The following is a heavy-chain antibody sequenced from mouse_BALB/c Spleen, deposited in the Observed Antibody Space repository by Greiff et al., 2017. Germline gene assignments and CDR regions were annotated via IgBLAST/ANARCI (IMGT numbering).Heavy chain of an antibody. J-gene: IGHJ4*01. CDR1: GYAFSSYW. V-gene: IGHV1-80*01. Sequence: QVQLQQSGAELVRPGSSVKISCKASGYAFSSYWMNWVKQRPGQGLEWIGQIYPGDGDTNYNGKFKGKATLTADKSSSTAYMQLSSLTSEDSAVYFCARRGIFYAMDYWGQGTSVTVSS. CDR2: IYPGDGDT. CDR3: ARRGIFYAMDY.